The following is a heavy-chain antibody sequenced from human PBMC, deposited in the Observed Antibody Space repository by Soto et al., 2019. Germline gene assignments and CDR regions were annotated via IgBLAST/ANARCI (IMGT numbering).Heavy chain of an antibody. D-gene: IGHD6-19*01. CDR1: GYTLTELS. CDR2: FDPEDGET. Sequence: GASVKVSCKVSGYTLTELSMHWVRQAPGKGLEWMGGFDPEDGETIYAQKFQGRVTMTEDTSTDTAYMELSSLRSEDTAVYYCATGASSGNIDYFDYWGQGTLVTVSS. J-gene: IGHJ4*02. V-gene: IGHV1-24*01. CDR3: ATGASSGNIDYFDY.